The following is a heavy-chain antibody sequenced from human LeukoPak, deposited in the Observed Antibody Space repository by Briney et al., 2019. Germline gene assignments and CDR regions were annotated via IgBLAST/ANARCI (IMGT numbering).Heavy chain of an antibody. D-gene: IGHD3-10*01. V-gene: IGHV3-7*01. CDR1: GFTFSSYW. CDR2: IKQDGSEK. CDR3: ARVQAEYYGSGSYYESLDAFDI. Sequence: PGGSLRLSCAASGFTFSSYWMSWVRQAPGKGLEWVANIKQDGSEKYYVDSVKGRFTISRDNAKNSLYLQMNSLRAEDTAVYYCARVQAEYYGSGSYYESLDAFDIWGQGTMVTVSS. J-gene: IGHJ3*02.